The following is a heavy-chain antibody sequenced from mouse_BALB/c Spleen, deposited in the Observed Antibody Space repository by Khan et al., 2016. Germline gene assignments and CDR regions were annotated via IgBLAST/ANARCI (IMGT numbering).Heavy chain of an antibody. CDR3: ARWNYYGYDFDY. V-gene: IGHV14-3*02. CDR1: GFNIKDTY. CDR2: IDPANGNT. Sequence: VQLQQSGAELVKPGASVKLSCTASGFNIKDTYMHWVKQRPEQGLEWIGRIDPANGNTKYDPKFQGKATITADTSSNTAYLQLSSLTSEDTAVYYCARWNYYGYDFDYWGQGTTLTVSS. J-gene: IGHJ2*01. D-gene: IGHD1-2*01.